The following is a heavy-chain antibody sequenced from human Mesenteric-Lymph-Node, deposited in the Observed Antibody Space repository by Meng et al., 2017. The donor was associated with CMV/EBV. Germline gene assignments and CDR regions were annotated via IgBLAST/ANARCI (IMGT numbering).Heavy chain of an antibody. J-gene: IGHJ4*01. D-gene: IGHD3-9*01. V-gene: IGHV4-39*01. CDR3: ARVGPYYDILTGNYRHQFFDY. CDR1: GGSISSSSYY. Sequence: SETLSLTCTVSGGSISSSSYYWGWIRQPPGKGLEWIGSIYYSGSTYYNPSLKSRVTISVDTSKNQFSLKLSSVTAADTAVYYCARVGPYYDILTGNYRHQFFDYWGKGTLVTVSS. CDR2: IYYSGST.